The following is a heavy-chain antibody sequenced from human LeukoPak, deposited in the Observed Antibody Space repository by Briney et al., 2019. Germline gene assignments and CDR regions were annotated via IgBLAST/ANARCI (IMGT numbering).Heavy chain of an antibody. D-gene: IGHD3-3*01. CDR2: IYYSGST. V-gene: IGHV4-39*01. Sequence: ASETLSLTCTVSGGSISSSSYYWGWIRQPPGKGLEWIGSIYYSGSTYYNPSLKSRVTISVDTSKNQFSLKLSSVTAADTAVYYCARGPFNYDFWSGYIPQGYYYYYMDVWGKGTTVTVSS. J-gene: IGHJ6*03. CDR3: ARGPFNYDFWSGYIPQGYYYYYMDV. CDR1: GGSISSSSYY.